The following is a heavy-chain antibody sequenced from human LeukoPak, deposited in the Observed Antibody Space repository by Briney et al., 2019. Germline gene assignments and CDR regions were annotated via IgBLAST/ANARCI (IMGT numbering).Heavy chain of an antibody. D-gene: IGHD3-10*01. V-gene: IGHV3-30*04. Sequence: GGSLRLSCAASGFTFSSYAMHWVRQAPGKGLEWVAVISYDGSNKYYADSVKGRFTIFRDNSKNTLYLQMNSLRAEDTAVCYCARDNLHYGSCYYYYGMDV. CDR2: ISYDGSNK. J-gene: IGHJ6*01. CDR1: GFTFSSYA. CDR3: ARDNLHYGSCYYYYGMDV.